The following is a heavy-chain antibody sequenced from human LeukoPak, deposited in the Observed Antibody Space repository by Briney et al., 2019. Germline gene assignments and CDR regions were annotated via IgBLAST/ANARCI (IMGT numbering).Heavy chain of an antibody. Sequence: GGTLRLSCAASGFTFSDYAMSWVRQALGKGLEWVSAISGSGGTTYYADSVKGRFTISRDNAKNSLYLQMNSLRAEDTAVYYCARDRTYYYDSSGYYYSDYWGQGTLVTVSS. CDR2: ISGSGGTT. D-gene: IGHD3-22*01. CDR1: GFTFSDYA. V-gene: IGHV3-23*01. J-gene: IGHJ4*02. CDR3: ARDRTYYYDSSGYYYSDY.